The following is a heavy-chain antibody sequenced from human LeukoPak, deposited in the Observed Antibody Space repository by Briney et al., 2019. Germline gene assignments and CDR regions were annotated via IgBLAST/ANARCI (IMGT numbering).Heavy chain of an antibody. CDR3: ARGRPRSLIVGTTRRSRAFDI. CDR1: GGSISSYY. J-gene: IGHJ3*02. D-gene: IGHD1-26*01. V-gene: IGHV4-4*07. CDR2: IYTSGST. Sequence: SETLSLTCTVSGGSISSYYWSWIRQPAGKGLEWIGRIYTSGSTNYNPSLKSRVTMSVDTSKSQFFLKLSSVTAADTAVFYCARGRPRSLIVGTTRRSRAFDIWGQGTMVTVSS.